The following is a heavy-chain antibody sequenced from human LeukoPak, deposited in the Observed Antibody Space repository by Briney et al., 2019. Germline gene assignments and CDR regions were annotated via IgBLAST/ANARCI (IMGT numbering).Heavy chain of an antibody. V-gene: IGHV4-59*08. D-gene: IGHD1-1*01. Sequence: SETLSLTCTVSGDSISTYYWSWTRQPPGKGLEWIGFIYYTGSTNYNPSLKSRVTISVDTSKNQFSLKLSSVTAADTAVYYCARPVRSNSALFQHWGQGTLVTVSS. CDR3: ARPVRSNSALFQH. CDR2: IYYTGST. J-gene: IGHJ1*01. CDR1: GDSISTYY.